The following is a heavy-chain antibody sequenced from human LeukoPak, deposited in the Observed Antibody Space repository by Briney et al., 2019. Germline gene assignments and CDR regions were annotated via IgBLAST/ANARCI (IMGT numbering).Heavy chain of an antibody. Sequence: GASVKVSCKASGYTFTSYGISWVRQAPGQGLEWMGRINPNSGGTNYAQKFQGRVTMTRDTSISTAYMELSRLRSDDTAVYYCAREQGYSYGPLAPDYWGQGTLVTVSS. CDR3: AREQGYSYGPLAPDY. J-gene: IGHJ4*02. CDR2: INPNSGGT. V-gene: IGHV1-2*06. D-gene: IGHD5-18*01. CDR1: GYTFTSYG.